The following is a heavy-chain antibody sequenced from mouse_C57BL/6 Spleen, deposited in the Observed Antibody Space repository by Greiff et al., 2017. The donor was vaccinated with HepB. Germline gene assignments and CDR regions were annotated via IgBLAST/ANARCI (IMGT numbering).Heavy chain of an antibody. D-gene: IGHD2-3*01. CDR2: IYPGDGDT. J-gene: IGHJ3*01. Sequence: VQLQQSGAELVKPGASVKISCKASGYAFSSYWMNWVKQRPGKGLEWIGQIYPGDGDTNYNGKFKGKATLTADKSSSTAYMQLSSLTSEDSAVYFCASGEDGYYPAWFAYWGQGTLVTVSA. CDR3: ASGEDGYYPAWFAY. V-gene: IGHV1-80*01. CDR1: GYAFSSYW.